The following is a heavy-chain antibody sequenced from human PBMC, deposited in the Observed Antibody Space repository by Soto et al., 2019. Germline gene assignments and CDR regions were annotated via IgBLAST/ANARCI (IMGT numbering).Heavy chain of an antibody. CDR3: ARGGGRPYGSGSYYKSSRYYYYGMDV. J-gene: IGHJ6*02. D-gene: IGHD3-10*01. CDR2: ISYDGSNK. Sequence: GGSLRLSCAASGFTSSSYAMHWVRQAPGKGLEWVAVISYDGSNKYYADSVKGRFTISRDNSKNTLYLQMNSLRAEDTAVYYCARGGGRPYGSGSYYKSSRYYYYGMDVWGQGTTVTVSS. CDR1: GFTSSSYA. V-gene: IGHV3-30-3*01.